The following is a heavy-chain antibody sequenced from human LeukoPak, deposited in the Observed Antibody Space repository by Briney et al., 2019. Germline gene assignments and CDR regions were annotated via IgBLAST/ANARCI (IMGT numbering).Heavy chain of an antibody. CDR1: GFIFSSYA. Sequence: GGSLRLSCAASGFIFSSYAMSWVRQAPGKGLEWVSAFSGRAVSTYYADSVKGRFTISRDNSKNTLYLQMNSLRAEDTAVYYCAKELEYNGYDPHWGQGTLVTVSS. CDR2: FSGRAVST. V-gene: IGHV3-23*01. CDR3: AKELEYNGYDPH. J-gene: IGHJ4*02. D-gene: IGHD5-12*01.